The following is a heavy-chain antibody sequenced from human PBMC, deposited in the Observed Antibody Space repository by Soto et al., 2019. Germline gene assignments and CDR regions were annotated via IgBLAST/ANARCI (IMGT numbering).Heavy chain of an antibody. D-gene: IGHD4-17*01. CDR3: ALAQGTVTTFGY. CDR2: IYWDDDK. Sequence: QITLKESGPPLVKPTQTLTLTCTFSGFSLSTSGVGVGWIRQPPGKALEWLALIYWDDDKRYSPSLKSRLTITKDTSKNQVVLTMTNMDPVDTATYYCALAQGTVTTFGYWGQGTLVTVSS. CDR1: GFSLSTSGVG. V-gene: IGHV2-5*02. J-gene: IGHJ4*02.